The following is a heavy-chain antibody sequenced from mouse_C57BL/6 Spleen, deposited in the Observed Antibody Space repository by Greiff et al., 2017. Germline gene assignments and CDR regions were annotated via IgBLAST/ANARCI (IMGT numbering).Heavy chain of an antibody. D-gene: IGHD2-5*01. CDR1: GYTFTSYW. CDR2: IHPNSGST. J-gene: IGHJ4*01. V-gene: IGHV1-64*01. CDR3: ARDSNYVGGAMDY. Sequence: QVQLQQPGAELVKPGASVKLSCKASGYTFTSYWMHWVKQRPGQGLEWLGMIHPNSGSTNYNEKFKSKATLTVDKSSSTADMQLSSLTSEDSAVYYCARDSNYVGGAMDYWCQGTSVTVSS.